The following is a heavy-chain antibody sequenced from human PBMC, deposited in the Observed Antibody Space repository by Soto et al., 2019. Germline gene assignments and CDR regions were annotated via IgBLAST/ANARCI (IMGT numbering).Heavy chain of an antibody. J-gene: IGHJ4*02. V-gene: IGHV4-4*02. Sequence: SETLSLTCAVSGGSFTSNNWWTWVRQPPGQGLEWIGEIYRTGSTNYNPSLKSRITISPDTSKNQFSLQLNSVTPEDTAMYYCARTQSVFDYWGQGTQVTVSS. CDR2: IYRTGST. CDR1: GGSFTSNNW. CDR3: ARTQSVFDY.